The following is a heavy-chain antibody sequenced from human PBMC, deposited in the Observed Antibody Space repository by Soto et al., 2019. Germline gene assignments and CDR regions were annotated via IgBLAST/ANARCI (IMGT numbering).Heavy chain of an antibody. V-gene: IGHV3-33*01. CDR2: IWYDGSNK. CDR3: ARDLRARYCSSTSCRSSDYYYYYYMDV. Sequence: QLGGSLRLSCAASGFTFSSYGMHWVRQAPGKGLEWVAVIWYDGSNKYYADSVKGRFTISRDNSKNTLYLQMNSLRAEDTAVYYCARDLRARYCSSTSCRSSDYYYYYYMDVWGKGTTVTVSS. J-gene: IGHJ6*03. D-gene: IGHD2-2*01. CDR1: GFTFSSYG.